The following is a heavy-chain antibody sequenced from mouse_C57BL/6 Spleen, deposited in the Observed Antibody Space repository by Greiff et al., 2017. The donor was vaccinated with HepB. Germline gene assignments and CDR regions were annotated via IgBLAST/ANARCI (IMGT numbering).Heavy chain of an antibody. CDR2: IWRGGST. J-gene: IGHJ2*01. D-gene: IGHD2-4*01. CDR3: AKYSGDYDSGYYFDY. Sequence: QVQLQQSGPGLVQPSQSLSITCTVSGFSLTSYGVHWVRQSPGKGLEWLGVIWRGGSTDYNAAFMSRLSITKDNSKSQVFFKMNSLQADDTAIYYCAKYSGDYDSGYYFDYWGQGTTLTVSS. V-gene: IGHV2-5*01. CDR1: GFSLTSYG.